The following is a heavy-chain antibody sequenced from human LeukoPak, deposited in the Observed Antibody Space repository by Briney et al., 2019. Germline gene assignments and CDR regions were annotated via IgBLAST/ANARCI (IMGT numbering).Heavy chain of an antibody. CDR2: ISYDGSNK. D-gene: IGHD3-22*01. J-gene: IGHJ3*02. V-gene: IGHV3-30*14. CDR1: GFTFSSYA. Sequence: GGSLRLSCAASGFTFSSYAMHWVRQAAGKGREWAAVISYDGSNKYYAGSGKGRFTISTDTSKNALYLQMNSLRGEDTAVYYCAGGSYYYDSSASHDAFDIWGQGTMVTVSS. CDR3: AGGSYYYDSSASHDAFDI.